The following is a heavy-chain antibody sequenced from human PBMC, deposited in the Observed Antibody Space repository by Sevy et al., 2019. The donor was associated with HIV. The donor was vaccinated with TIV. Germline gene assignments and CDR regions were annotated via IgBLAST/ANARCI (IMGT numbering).Heavy chain of an antibody. J-gene: IGHJ4*02. D-gene: IGHD3-10*01. CDR3: ARDRRVEYGGSDY. CDR1: GFTFSNHW. V-gene: IGHV3-7*03. Sequence: GGSLRHSCAVSGFTFSNHWMTWVRQAPGKGLEWVANIKKDGTDKFYVDSVMGRFSISRDNAKDLLYLQMNSLRVEDTAVYYCARDRRVEYGGSDYWGQGTLVTVSS. CDR2: IKKDGTDK.